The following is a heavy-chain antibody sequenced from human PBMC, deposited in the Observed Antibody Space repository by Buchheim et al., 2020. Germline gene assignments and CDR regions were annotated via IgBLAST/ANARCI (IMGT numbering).Heavy chain of an antibody. V-gene: IGHV4-34*01. D-gene: IGHD3-16*02. CDR1: GGSFSGYY. CDR2: INHSGST. Sequence: QVQLQQWGAGLLKPSETLSLTCAVYGGSFSGYYWSWIRQPPGKGLEWIGEINHSGSTNYNPSLKCRVTISVDTSKNKFYLKLSSVTAADTAVYYCARGYRTSERWFDPWGQGTL. J-gene: IGHJ5*02. CDR3: ARGYRTSERWFDP.